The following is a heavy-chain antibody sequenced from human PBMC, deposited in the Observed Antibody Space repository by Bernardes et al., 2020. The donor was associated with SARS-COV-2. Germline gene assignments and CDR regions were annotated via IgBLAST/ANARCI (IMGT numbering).Heavy chain of an antibody. V-gene: IGHV3-7*01. D-gene: IGHD3-22*01. Sequence: GGSLRLSCADSGFTFSSYCVSWVRQAPGKGLEWVANINQDGSEKYYVDSVKGRFTISRDNAKNILYLQMNSLRAEDRAVYYCATWRYYDSSGYYYYFDYWGQGTLVTVSS. CDR1: GFTFSSYC. CDR2: INQDGSEK. J-gene: IGHJ4*02. CDR3: ATWRYYDSSGYYYYFDY.